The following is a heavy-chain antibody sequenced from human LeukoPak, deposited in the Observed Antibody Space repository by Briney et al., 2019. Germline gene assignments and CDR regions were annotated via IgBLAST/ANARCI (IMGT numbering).Heavy chain of an antibody. D-gene: IGHD5-18*01. V-gene: IGHV4-59*01. Sequence: SETLSLTCTVSGGSISSYYWSWIRQPPGKGLEWIGYIYYSGSTNYNPSLKSRVTISVDTSKNQFSLKLSSVTAADTAVYYCAKDMSRLDTAMAWFYWGQGTLVTVSS. CDR1: GGSISSYY. J-gene: IGHJ4*02. CDR3: AKDMSRLDTAMAWFY. CDR2: IYYSGST.